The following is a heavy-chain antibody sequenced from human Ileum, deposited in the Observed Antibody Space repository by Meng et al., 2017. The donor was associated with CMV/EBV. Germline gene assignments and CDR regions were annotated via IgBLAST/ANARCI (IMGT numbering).Heavy chain of an antibody. CDR2: ISGSDGAT. CDR3: AKEWIFGAGIDS. D-gene: IGHD3-3*01. CDR1: GFIFNSYA. J-gene: IGHJ5*01. V-gene: IGHV3-23*01. Sequence: GGSLRLSCAASGFIFNSYAMSWVRQAPEKGLEWVSSISGSDGATYYTDSVKGRFTISRDNSKNNLYLKMTSLKSDDTAVYFCAKEWIFGAGIDSWGQGALVTVSS.